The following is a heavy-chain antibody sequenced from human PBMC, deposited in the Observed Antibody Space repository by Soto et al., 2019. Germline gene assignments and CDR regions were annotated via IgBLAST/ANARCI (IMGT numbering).Heavy chain of an antibody. CDR3: ARGLSIAVAVLNWFDP. CDR2: INPSGGST. CDR1: GYTFTSYY. D-gene: IGHD6-19*01. Sequence: PSVKVSCKASGYTFTSYYMHWVRQAPGQGLEWMGIINPSGGSTSYAQKFQGRVTMTRDTSTSTVYMELSSLRSEDTAVYYCARGLSIAVAVLNWFDPWGQGTLVTVSS. J-gene: IGHJ5*02. V-gene: IGHV1-46*01.